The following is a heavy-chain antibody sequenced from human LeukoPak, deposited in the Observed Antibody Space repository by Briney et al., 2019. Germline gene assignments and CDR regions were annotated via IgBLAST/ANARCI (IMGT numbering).Heavy chain of an antibody. J-gene: IGHJ5*02. CDR2: INHSGST. CDR1: GGSFSGYY. CDR3: ARGLEMATICWFDP. D-gene: IGHD5-24*01. V-gene: IGHV4-34*01. Sequence: SETLCLTCAVYGGSFSGYYWSWIRQPPGKGLEWIGEINHSGSTNYNPALKSRVTISVDTSKNQFSLKLSSVTAADTAVYYCARGLEMATICWFDPWGQGTLVTVSS.